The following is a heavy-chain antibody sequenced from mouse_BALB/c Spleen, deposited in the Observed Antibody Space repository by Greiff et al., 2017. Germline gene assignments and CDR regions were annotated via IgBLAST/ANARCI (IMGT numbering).Heavy chain of an antibody. J-gene: IGHJ4*01. Sequence: DVKLVESGGGLVKPGGSLKLSCAASGFTFSSYAMSWVRQTPEKRLEWVASISSGGSTYYPDSVKGRFTISRDNARNILYLQMSSLRSEDTAMYYCARGPDGYVYAMDYWGQGTSVTVSS. CDR1: GFTFSSYA. V-gene: IGHV5-6-5*01. CDR3: ARGPDGYVYAMDY. D-gene: IGHD2-2*01. CDR2: ISSGGST.